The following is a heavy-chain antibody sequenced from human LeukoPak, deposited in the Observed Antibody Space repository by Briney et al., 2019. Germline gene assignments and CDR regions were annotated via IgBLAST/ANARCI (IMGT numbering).Heavy chain of an antibody. V-gene: IGHV3-7*01. CDR3: VREGFYFFDF. CDR1: GFTFTNNF. Sequence: GGSLRLSCAASGFTFTNNFMSWVRQVPGKGLEWVANIKQDGSETTYADSVRGQFTIFRDNAKDSVYLQMNSLRAEDSATYYCVREGFYFFDFWGQGTLVTVSS. J-gene: IGHJ4*01. CDR2: IKQDGSET.